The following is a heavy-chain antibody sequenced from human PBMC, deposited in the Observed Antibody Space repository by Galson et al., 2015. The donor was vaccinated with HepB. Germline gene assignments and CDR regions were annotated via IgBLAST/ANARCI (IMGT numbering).Heavy chain of an antibody. CDR2: IIPIFGTA. D-gene: IGHD2-15*01. V-gene: IGHV1-69*13. CDR3: ARPEGWSGGAFDI. J-gene: IGHJ3*02. Sequence: SVKVSCKASGGTFSSDAISWVRQAPGQGLEWMGGIIPIFGTANYAQKFQGRVTVTADESTSTAYMELSSLRSEDTAMYYCARPEGWSGGAFDIWGQGTMVTVSS. CDR1: GGTFSSDA.